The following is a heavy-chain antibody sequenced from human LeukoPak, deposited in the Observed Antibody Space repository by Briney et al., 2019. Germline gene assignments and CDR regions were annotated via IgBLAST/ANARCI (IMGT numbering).Heavy chain of an antibody. Sequence: SETLSLTCTVSGGSISTYYWSWIRQPPGKGLEWIGYIYYSGSTNYNPSLKSRVTISVDTSKNQLSLKLSSVTAADTAVYYCARGATSLSYFDSRGQGTLVTVSS. J-gene: IGHJ4*02. V-gene: IGHV4-59*01. CDR2: IYYSGST. CDR1: GGSISTYY. CDR3: ARGATSLSYFDS. D-gene: IGHD2/OR15-2a*01.